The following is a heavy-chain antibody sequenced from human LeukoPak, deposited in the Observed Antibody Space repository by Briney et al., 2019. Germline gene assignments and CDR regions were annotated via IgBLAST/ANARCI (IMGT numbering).Heavy chain of an antibody. CDR2: IISIFGIA. Sequence: GASVKVSCKASGGTFSSYAISWVRQAPGQGLEWMGRIISIFGIANYAQKFQGSVTITADKSTSTAYMELSSLRSEDTAVYYCAGDTGIAARSNWFDPWGQGTLVTVSS. J-gene: IGHJ5*02. V-gene: IGHV1-69*04. CDR3: AGDTGIAARSNWFDP. D-gene: IGHD6-6*01. CDR1: GGTFSSYA.